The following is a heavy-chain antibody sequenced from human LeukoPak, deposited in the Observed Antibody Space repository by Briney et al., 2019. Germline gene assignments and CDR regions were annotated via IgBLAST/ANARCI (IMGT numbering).Heavy chain of an antibody. V-gene: IGHV4-4*07. CDR1: GRSISSYY. CDR3: AREGPGNRSLDY. J-gene: IGHJ4*01. CDR2: IHTSGNT. Sequence: SETLSLTCTVSGRSISSYYWTWIRQPDGKGLEWIGRIHTSGNTNYKSSLKSRVTMSLDTSKNQLSLNLTSLTAADTAVYFCAREGPGNRSLDYWGHGTLVTVSS.